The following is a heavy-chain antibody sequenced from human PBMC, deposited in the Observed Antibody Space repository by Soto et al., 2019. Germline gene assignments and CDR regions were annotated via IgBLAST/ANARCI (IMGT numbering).Heavy chain of an antibody. CDR3: AKDAVTCYDFWSGKSYYDYYGMDV. Sequence: GGSLRLSCAASGFTFSHYGIHWVRQAPGKGLEWLAVISYDGSNKHYADSVKGRFTVSRDNSKNTLYLQMNSLRAEDTAVYYCAKDAVTCYDFWSGKSYYDYYGMDVWGQGTTVTVSS. V-gene: IGHV3-30*18. J-gene: IGHJ6*02. CDR2: ISYDGSNK. CDR1: GFTFSHYG. D-gene: IGHD3-3*01.